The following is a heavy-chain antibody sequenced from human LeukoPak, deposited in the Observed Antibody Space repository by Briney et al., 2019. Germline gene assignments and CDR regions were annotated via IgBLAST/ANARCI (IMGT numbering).Heavy chain of an antibody. Sequence: GASVTVSCKASGYTFTSYGISWVRQAPGQGLEWMGWISAYNGNTNYAQKLQGRVTMTTDTSTSTAYMELRSLRSDDTAVYYCARVRELLAYCGGDCYFDYWGQGTLVTVSS. D-gene: IGHD2-21*02. CDR2: ISAYNGNT. J-gene: IGHJ4*02. V-gene: IGHV1-18*01. CDR1: GYTFTSYG. CDR3: ARVRELLAYCGGDCYFDY.